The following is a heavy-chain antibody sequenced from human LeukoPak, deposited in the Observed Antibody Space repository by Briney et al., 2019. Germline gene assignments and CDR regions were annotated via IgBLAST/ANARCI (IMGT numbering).Heavy chain of an antibody. CDR3: ARPPGRTGAFDI. CDR1: GFTFSSSG. D-gene: IGHD3-10*01. V-gene: IGHV3-33*01. J-gene: IGHJ3*02. CDR2: IWYDGSNQ. Sequence: GGSLRLSCAASGFTFSSSGIHWVRQVTGKGLEWVAVIWYDGSNQYYADSVKGRFTISRDNSKNTLYLQMNSLRAEDTAVYYCARPPGRTGAFDIWGQGTMVTVSS.